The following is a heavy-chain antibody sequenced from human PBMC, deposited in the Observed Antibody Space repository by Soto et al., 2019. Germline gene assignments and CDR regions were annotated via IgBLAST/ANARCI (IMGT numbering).Heavy chain of an antibody. V-gene: IGHV3-30*18. Sequence: VQLVESGGGVVQPGRSLRLSCAASGFTFSSYGMHWVRQAPGKGLEWVAVISYDGSNKYYADSVKGRFTISRDNSKNTLYLQMNSLRAEDTAVYYCAKDSPPSYSGYDLGDPRTDHFDYWGQGTLVTVSS. CDR2: ISYDGSNK. CDR1: GFTFSSYG. D-gene: IGHD5-12*01. J-gene: IGHJ4*02. CDR3: AKDSPPSYSGYDLGDPRTDHFDY.